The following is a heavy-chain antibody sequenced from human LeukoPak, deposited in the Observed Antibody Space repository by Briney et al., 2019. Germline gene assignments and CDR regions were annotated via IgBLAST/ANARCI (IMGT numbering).Heavy chain of an antibody. CDR2: IIPMLGIT. Sequence: SVKVSCKAFGGTFSSYGINWVRQAPGQGLEWMGRIIPMLGITKYAQKFQGRVTMTEDTSTDTAYMELSSLRSEDTAVYYCATQTGSYPDAFDIWGQGTMVTVSS. D-gene: IGHD1-26*01. J-gene: IGHJ3*02. CDR3: ATQTGSYPDAFDI. CDR1: GGTFSSYG. V-gene: IGHV1-69*04.